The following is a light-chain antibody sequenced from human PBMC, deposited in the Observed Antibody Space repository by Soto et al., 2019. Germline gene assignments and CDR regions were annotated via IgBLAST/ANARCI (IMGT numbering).Light chain of an antibody. CDR1: QSVNSGTY. CDR2: GAS. J-gene: IGKJ4*01. Sequence: EVVLTQSPGTLSLSPGERATLFCRASQSVNSGTYLAWYQQKPGQAPTLLIYGASTRAAGIPDRFSGSGSGTDFTLTITRLEPEDVAVYYCQKYGDSPLTFGGGTRVE. CDR3: QKYGDSPLT. V-gene: IGKV3-20*01.